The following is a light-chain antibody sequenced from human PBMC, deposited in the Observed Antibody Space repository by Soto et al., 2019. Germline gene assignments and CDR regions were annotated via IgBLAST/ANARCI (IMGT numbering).Light chain of an antibody. CDR1: KNDIGVYDF. V-gene: IGLV2-8*01. J-gene: IGLJ1*01. Sequence: QSVLAQPPSASGSPGQSVTISCTGTKNDIGVYDFVSWYQQHPGKVPKLIIYDVNKRPSGVPDRFSGSKYGNTASLTVSGLQAEDEGDYYCVSFAGGTYVFGTGTKVTVL. CDR2: DVN. CDR3: VSFAGGTYV.